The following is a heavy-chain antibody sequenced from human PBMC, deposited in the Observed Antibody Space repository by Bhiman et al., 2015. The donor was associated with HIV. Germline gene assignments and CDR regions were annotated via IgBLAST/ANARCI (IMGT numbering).Heavy chain of an antibody. CDR2: ISSSSSYI. Sequence: EVQLVESGGGLVQPGGSLKLSCAASGFTFSSYNMNWVRQAPGKGLEWVSFISSSSSYIYYADSVKGRFTISRDNAKNSLSLQMNNLRAEDTAVYYCARDPNSGNYPWGQGTMVTVSS. CDR3: ARDPNSGNYP. J-gene: IGHJ3*01. D-gene: IGHD1-26*01. V-gene: IGHV3-21*01. CDR1: GFTFSSYN.